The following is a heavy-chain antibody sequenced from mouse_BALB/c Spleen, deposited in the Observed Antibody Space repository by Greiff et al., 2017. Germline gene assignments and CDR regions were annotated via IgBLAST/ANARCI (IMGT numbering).Heavy chain of an antibody. J-gene: IGHJ4*01. CDR2: IWAGGST. CDR3: ARDSYYGYEYYAMDY. D-gene: IGHD2-2*01. V-gene: IGHV2-9*02. Sequence: VQLQESGPGLVAPSQSLSITCTVSGFSLTSYGVHWVRQPPGKGLEWLGVIWAGGSTNYNSAIMSRLSISKDNSKSQVFLKMNSLQTDDTAMYYCARDSYYGYEYYAMDYWGQGTSVTVSS. CDR1: GFSLTSYG.